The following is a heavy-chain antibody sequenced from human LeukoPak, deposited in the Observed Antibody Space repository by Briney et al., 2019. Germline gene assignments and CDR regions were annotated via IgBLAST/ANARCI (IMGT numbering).Heavy chain of an antibody. CDR1: GSTFTSYD. CDR2: MTPNSGYT. CDR3: ARGRDGYNFGYFDL. Sequence: GASVKVSCKASGSTFTSYDINWVRQATEQGLEWMGWMTPNSGYTGYAQKFQGRVTITRNTSITTAYMELSSLRFEDTAVYYCARGRDGYNFGYFDLWGRGTLVTVSS. J-gene: IGHJ2*01. D-gene: IGHD5-24*01. V-gene: IGHV1-8*03.